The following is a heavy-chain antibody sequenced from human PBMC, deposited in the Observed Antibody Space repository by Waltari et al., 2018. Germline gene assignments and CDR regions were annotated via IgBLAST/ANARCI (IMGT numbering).Heavy chain of an antibody. Sequence: EVQLVESGGGLIQPGGSLRLSCAASGFTVSSNYMSWIRQAPGKGLEWVSVIYSGGSTYYADSVKGRFTISRDNSKNTLYLQMNSLRAEDTAVYYCARSTYYYDSSGNDYWGQGTLVTVSS. CDR1: GFTVSSNY. J-gene: IGHJ4*02. CDR2: IYSGGST. D-gene: IGHD3-22*01. CDR3: ARSTYYYDSSGNDY. V-gene: IGHV3-53*01.